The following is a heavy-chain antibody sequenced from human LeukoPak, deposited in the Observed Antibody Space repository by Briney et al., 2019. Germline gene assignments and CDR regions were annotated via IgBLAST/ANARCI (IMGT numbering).Heavy chain of an antibody. J-gene: IGHJ4*02. CDR1: GFTFSSYA. CDR3: ARGPQVVPAAISGYFDY. Sequence: PGRSLRLSCAASGFTFSSYAMHWVRQAPGKGLEWVAVISYDGSNKYYADSVKGRFTISRDNSKNTLYLQVNSLRAEDTAVYYCARGPQVVPAAISGYFDYWGQGTLVTVSS. V-gene: IGHV3-30-3*01. D-gene: IGHD2-2*02. CDR2: ISYDGSNK.